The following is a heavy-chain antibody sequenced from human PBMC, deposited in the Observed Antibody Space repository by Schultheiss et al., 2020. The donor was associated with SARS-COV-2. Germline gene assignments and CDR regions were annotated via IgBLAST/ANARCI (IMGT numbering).Heavy chain of an antibody. Sequence: ASVKVSCKASGYTFTGYYMHWVRQAPGQGLEWMGWINPNSGGTNYAQKFQGRVTMTRDTSISTAYMELSRLRSDDTAVYYCASIVDTAMVTPLGAFDIWGQGTMVTVSS. CDR3: ASIVDTAMVTPLGAFDI. CDR2: INPNSGGT. D-gene: IGHD5-18*01. V-gene: IGHV1-2*02. CDR1: GYTFTGYY. J-gene: IGHJ3*02.